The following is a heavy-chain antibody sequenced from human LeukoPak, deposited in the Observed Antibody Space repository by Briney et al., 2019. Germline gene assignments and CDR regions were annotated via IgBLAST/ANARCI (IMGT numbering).Heavy chain of an antibody. V-gene: IGHV3-30*02. CDR1: GFTFSSYG. CDR2: IRYDGSNK. J-gene: IGHJ4*02. CDR3: AKDRVTIFGVVIIRGFYFDY. D-gene: IGHD3-3*01. Sequence: GGSLRLSCAASGFTFSSYGMHWVRQAPGKGLEWVAFIRYDGSNKYYADSVKGRFTISRDNSKNTLYLQMNSLRAEDTAVYYCAKDRVTIFGVVIIRGFYFDYWGQGTLVTVSS.